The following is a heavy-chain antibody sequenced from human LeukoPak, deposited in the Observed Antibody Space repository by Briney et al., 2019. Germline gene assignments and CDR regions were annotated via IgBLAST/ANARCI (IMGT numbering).Heavy chain of an antibody. CDR2: INLSGST. CDR3: ARGRHDITMIVVVMTSVSYYLDV. CDR1: GGSFSGYH. D-gene: IGHD3-22*01. J-gene: IGHJ6*03. Sequence: SETLSLTCAVYGGSFSGYHWTWIRQSPGKGLEWIGDINLSGSTYYNPSHKSRLTISVDTSKNQFSLKLRSVTAADTAVYYCARGRHDITMIVVVMTSVSYYLDVWGKGTTVTVS. V-gene: IGHV4-34*01.